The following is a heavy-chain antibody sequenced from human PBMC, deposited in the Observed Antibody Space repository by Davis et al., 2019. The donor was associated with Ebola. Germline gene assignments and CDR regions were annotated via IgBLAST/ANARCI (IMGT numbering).Heavy chain of an antibody. V-gene: IGHV7-4-1*02. CDR2: INTNTGNP. CDR1: GYSFTTYG. Sequence: AASVKVSCKASGYSFTTYGMHWVRQAPGQGLEWMGWINTNTGNPTYAKGFTGRFVFSLDTSVSTAYLQINSLKTEDTAVYYCASLPDIWGQGTMVTVS. J-gene: IGHJ3*02. CDR3: ASLPDI.